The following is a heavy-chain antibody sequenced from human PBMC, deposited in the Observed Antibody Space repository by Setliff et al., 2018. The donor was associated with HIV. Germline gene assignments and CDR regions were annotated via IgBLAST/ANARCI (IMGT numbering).Heavy chain of an antibody. CDR3: ARDDHGDPFDY. J-gene: IGHJ4*02. CDR2: INRNSGGT. CDR1: GYTFTGYY. Sequence: ASVKVSCKASGYTFTGYYIHWVRQAPGQGLEWMGLINRNSGGTYYAQNFQGRVTMTRDTSINTAYMELSRLRSDDTAVYYCARDDHGDPFDYWGQGTLVTVSS. D-gene: IGHD4-17*01. V-gene: IGHV1-2*02.